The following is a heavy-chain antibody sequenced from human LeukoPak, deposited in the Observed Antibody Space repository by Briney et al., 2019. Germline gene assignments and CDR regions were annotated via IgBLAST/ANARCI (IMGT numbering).Heavy chain of an antibody. CDR2: ISSSSTTI. V-gene: IGHV3-48*02. CDR3: ARTTAKTFDY. Sequence: GGSLRLSCAASGFTFSSYWMSWVRQAPGKGLEWVSYISSSSTTIYYADSVKGRFTISRDNAKNSLYLQMNSLRDEDTAVYYCARTTAKTFDYWGQGTLVTVSS. CDR1: GFTFSSYW. D-gene: IGHD6-25*01. J-gene: IGHJ4*02.